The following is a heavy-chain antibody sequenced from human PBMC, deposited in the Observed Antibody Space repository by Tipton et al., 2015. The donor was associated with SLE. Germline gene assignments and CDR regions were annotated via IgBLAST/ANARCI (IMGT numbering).Heavy chain of an antibody. V-gene: IGHV1-8*02. CDR2: MNPNSGNT. CDR3: ARRIAAAGGGFDI. D-gene: IGHD6-13*01. Sequence: QSGPEVKKPGASVKVSCKASGYTFTSHDINWVRQATGQGLEWMRWMNPNSGNTGYAQKFQGRVTMTRNTSVSTAYMELSSLRSEDTAVYYCARRIAAAGGGFDIWGQGTMVTVSS. CDR1: GYTFTSHD. J-gene: IGHJ3*02.